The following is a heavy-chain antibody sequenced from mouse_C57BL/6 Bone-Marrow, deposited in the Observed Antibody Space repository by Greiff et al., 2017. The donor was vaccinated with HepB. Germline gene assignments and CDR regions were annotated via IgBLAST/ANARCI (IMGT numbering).Heavy chain of an antibody. CDR3: TDGAYRCSNPYGLDY. CDR1: GFNIKDDY. D-gene: IGHD2-13*01. CDR2: IDPGNGDT. J-gene: IGHJ2*02. V-gene: IGHV14-4*01. Sequence: VQLQQSGAELVRPGASVKLSCNASGFNIKDDYMHWVKQRHEQGLEWIGCIDPGNGDTEYTSKFQGKATLTADTSSNTAYMQLSSLPSEDTSVYYGTDGAYRCSNPYGLDYWGQGTSLTVSS.